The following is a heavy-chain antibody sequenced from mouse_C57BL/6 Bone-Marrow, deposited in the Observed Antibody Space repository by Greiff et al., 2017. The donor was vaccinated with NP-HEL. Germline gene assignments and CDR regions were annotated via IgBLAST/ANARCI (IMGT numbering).Heavy chain of an antibody. D-gene: IGHD4-1*01. CDR2: IDPSASYT. V-gene: IGHV1-59*01. J-gene: IGHJ4*01. Sequence: QVQLQQPGAELVRPGTSVKLSCKASGYTFTSYWMHWVKQRPGQGLEWIGVIDPSASYTNYNQKFKGKATLTVDTSSSTAYMQLSSLTSEDSAVYYCARGTGTMDYWGQGTSVTVSS. CDR1: GYTFTSYW. CDR3: ARGTGTMDY.